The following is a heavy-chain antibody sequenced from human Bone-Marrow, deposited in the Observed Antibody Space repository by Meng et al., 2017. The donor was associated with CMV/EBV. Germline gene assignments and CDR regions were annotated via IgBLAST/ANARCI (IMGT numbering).Heavy chain of an antibody. Sequence: ASVKVSCKASGYTFTGYYMHWVRQAPGQGLEWMGWINPNSGGTNYAQKFQGRVTMTRDTSISTAYMELSRLRSDDTAVYYCASTLGYYDYVWGSYWSSWGQGTLVT. J-gene: IGHJ5*02. CDR3: ASTLGYYDYVWGSYWSS. CDR2: INPNSGGT. D-gene: IGHD3-16*01. V-gene: IGHV1-2*02. CDR1: GYTFTGYY.